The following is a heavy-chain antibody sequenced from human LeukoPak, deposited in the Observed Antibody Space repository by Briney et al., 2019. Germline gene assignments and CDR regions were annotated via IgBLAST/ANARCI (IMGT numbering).Heavy chain of an antibody. J-gene: IGHJ4*02. CDR3: ARDVMALTPYFDY. CDR1: GYSISSGYY. V-gene: IGHV4-38-2*02. CDR2: IYHSGST. Sequence: PSETLSLTCTVSGYSISSGYYWGWIRQPPGKGLEWIGSIYHSGSTYYNPSLKSRVTISVDTSKNQFSLKLSSVTAADTAVYYCARDVMALTPYFDYWGQGTLVTVSS. D-gene: IGHD2-8*01.